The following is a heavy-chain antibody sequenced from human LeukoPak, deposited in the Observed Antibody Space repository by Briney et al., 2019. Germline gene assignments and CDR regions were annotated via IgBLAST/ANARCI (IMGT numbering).Heavy chain of an antibody. CDR1: GGSISSSSYY. D-gene: IGHD2-2*01. V-gene: IGHV4-39*07. CDR3: ARGPPHYYCTSTSCEDY. CDR2: IYYSGST. J-gene: IGHJ4*02. Sequence: TSGTLSLTCTVSGGSISSSSYYWGWIRQPPGKGLEWIGSIYYSGSTYYNPSLKSRVTISVDTSKNQFSLNLSSVTAADTAVYYCARGPPHYYCTSTSCEDYWGQGTLVTVSS.